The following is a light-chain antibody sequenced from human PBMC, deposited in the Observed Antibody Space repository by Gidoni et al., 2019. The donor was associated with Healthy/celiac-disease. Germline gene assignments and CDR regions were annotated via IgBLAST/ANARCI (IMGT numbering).Light chain of an antibody. Sequence: IQMTQSPSYLSASLGDRVTITCQASQDISNYLNWYQQKPGKAPKLLIYDASNLETGVPSRFSGSGSGTDFTFTISSLQPEDIATYYCQQYDNLPLTFGGGTKVEIK. V-gene: IGKV1-33*01. CDR3: QQYDNLPLT. J-gene: IGKJ4*01. CDR1: QDISNY. CDR2: DAS.